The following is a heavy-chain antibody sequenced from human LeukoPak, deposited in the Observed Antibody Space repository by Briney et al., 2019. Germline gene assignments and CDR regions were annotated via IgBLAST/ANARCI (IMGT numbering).Heavy chain of an antibody. V-gene: IGHV4-34*01. CDR2: INHSGST. CDR1: GGSFSGYY. Sequence: SETLSLTCAVYGGSFSGYYWSWIRQPPGKGLEWIGEINHSGSTNYNPSLKSRVTISVDTSKNQFSLKLSSVTAADTAVYYCARGSEYDYVWGSYRSPLDYWGQGTPVTVSS. D-gene: IGHD3-16*02. J-gene: IGHJ4*02. CDR3: ARGSEYDYVWGSYRSPLDY.